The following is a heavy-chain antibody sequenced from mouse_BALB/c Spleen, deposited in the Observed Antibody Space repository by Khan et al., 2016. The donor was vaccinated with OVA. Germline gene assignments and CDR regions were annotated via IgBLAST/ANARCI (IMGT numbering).Heavy chain of an antibody. CDR3: ARSYGSLYWDFDV. Sequence: EVKLLELGPGLVKPSQTVYLTCTVTGISITSGNYRWSWIRQFPGNKLEWIGNIYYSGTVTYNPSLTSRTTITRDTSKNQFFLEMNSLTAEDTATNYCARSYGSLYWDFDVWGAGTTVTVSS. J-gene: IGHJ1*01. CDR1: GISITSGNYR. V-gene: IGHV3-5*02. D-gene: IGHD1-1*01. CDR2: IYYSGTV.